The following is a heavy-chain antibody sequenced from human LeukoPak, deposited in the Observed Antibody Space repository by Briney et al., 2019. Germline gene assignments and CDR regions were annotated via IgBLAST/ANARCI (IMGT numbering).Heavy chain of an antibody. J-gene: IGHJ3*01. CDR3: ARFSGSYACDV. CDR1: GFTFRNYS. CDR2: IRNRANSYTT. V-gene: IGHV3-72*01. D-gene: IGHD1-26*01. Sequence: GGSLRLSCAASGFTFRNYSMDWVRQAPGKGLEWVGRIRNRANSYTTEYSASVEDRFTISRDTSKNSLYLQMNSLKVEDTAVYSCARFSGSYACDVWGRGKMAIVS.